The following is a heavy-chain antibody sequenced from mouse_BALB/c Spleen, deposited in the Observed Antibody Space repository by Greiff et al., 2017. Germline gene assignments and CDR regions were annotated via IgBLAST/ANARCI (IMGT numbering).Heavy chain of an antibody. D-gene: IGHD3-3*01. V-gene: IGHV5-17*02. Sequence: EVKLMESGGGLVQPGGSRKLSCAASGFTFSSFGMHWVRQAPGKGLEWVAYISSGSSPIYYADTVKGRFTISRDNPKNTLFLQMSSLRSEDTAMYYCERGGDPAWFAYWGQGTLVTVSA. J-gene: IGHJ3*01. CDR3: ERGGDPAWFAY. CDR2: ISSGSSPI. CDR1: GFTFSSFG.